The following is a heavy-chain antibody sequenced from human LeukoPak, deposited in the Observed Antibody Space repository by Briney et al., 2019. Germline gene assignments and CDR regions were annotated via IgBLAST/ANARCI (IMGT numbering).Heavy chain of an antibody. V-gene: IGHV4-59*08. CDR2: IYYSGST. CDR1: GGSISSYY. J-gene: IGHJ4*02. Sequence: TLSLTCTVSGGSISSYYWSWIRQPPGKGLEWIGYIYYSGSTYYNPSLKSRVTISVDTSKNQFSLKLSSVTAADTAVYYCARHGGYCGGDCYWGRGGDYFDYWGQGTLVTVSS. D-gene: IGHD2-21*02. CDR3: ARHGGYCGGDCYWGRGGDYFDY.